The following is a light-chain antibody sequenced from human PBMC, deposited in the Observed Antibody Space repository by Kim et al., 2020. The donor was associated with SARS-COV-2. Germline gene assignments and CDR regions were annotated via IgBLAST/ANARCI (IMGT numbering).Light chain of an antibody. CDR1: SSDVGGYDY. J-gene: IGLJ3*02. V-gene: IGLV2-11*01. CDR2: AVN. Sequence: QSALTQPRSVSGSPGQSVTISCTGTSSDVGGYDYVSWYQQHPGKAPKLMIYAVNKRPSGLPDRFSGSKSGNTASLTISGLQTEDEADYYCCSYAGSYILLFGGGTQLTVL. CDR3: CSYAGSYILL.